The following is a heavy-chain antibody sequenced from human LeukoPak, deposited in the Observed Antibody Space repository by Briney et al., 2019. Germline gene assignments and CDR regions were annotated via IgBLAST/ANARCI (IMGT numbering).Heavy chain of an antibody. Sequence: PSQTLSLTCTVSGGSISSGDYYWSWIRQPPGKGLEWIGYIYYSGSTYYNPSLKSRVTISVDTSKNQFPLKLSSVTAADTAVYCCARDLGSGYYIDYWGQGTLVTVSS. CDR3: ARDLGSGYYIDY. CDR1: GGSISSGDYY. J-gene: IGHJ4*02. CDR2: IYYSGST. V-gene: IGHV4-30-4*08. D-gene: IGHD3-22*01.